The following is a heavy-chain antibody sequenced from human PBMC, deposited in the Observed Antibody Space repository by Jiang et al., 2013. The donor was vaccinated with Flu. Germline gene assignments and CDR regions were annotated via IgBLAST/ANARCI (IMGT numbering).Heavy chain of an antibody. D-gene: IGHD4-17*01. J-gene: IGHJ6*02. CDR3: ARGYGDYTPYYYYYGMDV. CDR2: IYYMGGT. Sequence: EWIGSIYYMGGTYYNPSLKSRVTISVDTSKNQXSLKLSSVTAADTAVYYCARGYGDYTPYYYYYGMDVWGQGTTVTVSS. V-gene: IGHV4-39*07.